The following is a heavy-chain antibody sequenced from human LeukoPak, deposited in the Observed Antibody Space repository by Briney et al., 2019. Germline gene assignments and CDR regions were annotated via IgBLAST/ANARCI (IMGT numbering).Heavy chain of an antibody. CDR2: ITGSSTSI. D-gene: IGHD6-19*01. CDR3: AKGSSSGWSDYYFDY. J-gene: IGHJ4*02. V-gene: IGHV3-21*01. Sequence: GGSLRLSCAASGFTFSSYSMSWVRQAPGKGLEWVSSITGSSTSIYYADSVKGRFTISRDNSKNTLYLQMNSLRAEDTAVYYCAKGSSSGWSDYYFDYWGQGTLVTVSS. CDR1: GFTFSSYS.